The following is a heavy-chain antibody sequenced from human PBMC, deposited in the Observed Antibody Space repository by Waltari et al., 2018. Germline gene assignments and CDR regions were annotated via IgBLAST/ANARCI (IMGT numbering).Heavy chain of an antibody. J-gene: IGHJ6*02. CDR3: AKEGDDDSSGYYFYYYYGMDV. D-gene: IGHD3-22*01. V-gene: IGHV3-23*01. CDR1: GFTFSSYA. CDR2: ISGSGGST. Sequence: EVQLLESGGGLVQPGGSLRLSCAASGFTFSSYAMSWVRQAPGKGLEWVSAISGSGGSTYYADSVKGRFTISRDNSKNTLYLQMNSLRAEDTAVYYCAKEGDDDSSGYYFYYYYGMDVWGQGTTVTVSS.